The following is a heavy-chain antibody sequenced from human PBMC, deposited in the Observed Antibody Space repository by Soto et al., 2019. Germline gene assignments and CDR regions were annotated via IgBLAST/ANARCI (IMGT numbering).Heavy chain of an antibody. V-gene: IGHV4-61*01. CDR1: CGSVSSGSYY. Sequence: SETLSLTCTVPCGSVSSGSYYWSWIRQPPGKGLEWIGYINYSGFTNDNPSLKSRVTISVDTSKNQFSLKLASVTAADTAVYYCAREEATLRWQTSAWGQGALVTVSS. D-gene: IGHD4-17*01. CDR2: INYSGFT. CDR3: AREEATLRWQTSA. J-gene: IGHJ5*02.